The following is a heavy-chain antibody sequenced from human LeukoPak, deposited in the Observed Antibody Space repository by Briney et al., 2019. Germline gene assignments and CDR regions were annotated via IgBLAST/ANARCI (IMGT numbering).Heavy chain of an antibody. Sequence: GGSLRLSCAASGFTFSNYWMNWLRQAPGKGLEWVANIKQDGSEKYYVDSVKGRFTISIDNAKNSLYLQMNSLRAEDAGVYYCAKEGAYPIITYDSWGQGTLVTVSS. D-gene: IGHD1-14*01. CDR1: GFTFSNYW. J-gene: IGHJ5*01. V-gene: IGHV3-7*01. CDR2: IKQDGSEK. CDR3: AKEGAYPIITYDS.